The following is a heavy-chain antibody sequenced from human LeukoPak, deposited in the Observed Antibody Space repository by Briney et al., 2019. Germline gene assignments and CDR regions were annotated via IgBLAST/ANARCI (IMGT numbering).Heavy chain of an antibody. CDR1: GSTFNDYA. J-gene: IGHJ1*01. D-gene: IGHD6-13*01. Sequence: HPGGSLRLSCAASGSTFNDYAMHWVRQAPGKGLEWVSLISWDSGNTYYADSVKGRFTISRDNSKNSLSLQMNSLRAGDTALYYCAKGPGAAVGKRYIQHWGQGTLVTVSS. CDR3: AKGPGAAVGKRYIQH. CDR2: ISWDSGNT. V-gene: IGHV3-43D*03.